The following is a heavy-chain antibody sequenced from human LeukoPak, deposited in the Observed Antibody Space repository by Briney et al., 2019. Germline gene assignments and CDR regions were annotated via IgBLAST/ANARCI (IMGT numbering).Heavy chain of an antibody. Sequence: SETLSLTCTVSGDSISSYYWSWIRQPPGKGLEWIGYIYYSGSTNYNPSLKSRVTISVDTSKNQFSLKLSSVTAADTAVYYCARGYSGYEPWGQGTLVTVSS. CDR2: IYYSGST. D-gene: IGHD5-12*01. CDR1: GDSISSYY. CDR3: ARGYSGYEP. J-gene: IGHJ5*02. V-gene: IGHV4-59*01.